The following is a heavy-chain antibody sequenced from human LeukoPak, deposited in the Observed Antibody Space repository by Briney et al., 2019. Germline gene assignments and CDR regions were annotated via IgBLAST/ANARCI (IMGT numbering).Heavy chain of an antibody. V-gene: IGHV4-34*01. CDR2: ISPSGST. J-gene: IGHJ4*02. CDR3: AGDHDLALKS. CDR1: GGPFSDYY. Sequence: PSETLFLTCAVYGGPFSDYYLSWIRQPPGKGLEWIGEISPSGSTNYKTSLKSRVTISRDTSKNQFSLRLSSVTAADTAVYFCAGDHDLALKSWGQGTLVTVSS. D-gene: IGHD1-1*01.